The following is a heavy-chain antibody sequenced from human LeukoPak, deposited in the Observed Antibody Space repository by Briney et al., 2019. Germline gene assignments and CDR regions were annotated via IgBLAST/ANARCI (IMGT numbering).Heavy chain of an antibody. J-gene: IGHJ4*02. CDR3: GKTDIYFNPIDY. V-gene: IGHV4-4*02. CDR1: GVSISSSGW. D-gene: IGHD3-9*01. Sequence: NPSETLSLTCAVSGVSISSSGWWSWVRQPPGQGLEWIGEIHRDGRTRYNPSLKSRVTMSMDYSKNQFSLSVTSVTAADTAIYYCGKTDIYFNPIDYWGPGSLVTVSS. CDR2: IHRDGRT.